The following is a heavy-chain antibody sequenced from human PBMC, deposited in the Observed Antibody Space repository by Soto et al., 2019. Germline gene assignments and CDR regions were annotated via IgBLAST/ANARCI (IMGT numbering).Heavy chain of an antibody. CDR1: GGSFSGYY. CDR3: ARVGGSGSYYIRPRDYYGMDV. Sequence: LSLTCAVYGGSFSGYYWTWIRQPPGKGLEWIWEINHRGNTNYNPSLKSRVTISVDTSKNQFSLKLGSVTAADTAVYYCARVGGSGSYYIRPRDYYGMDVWGQGTTVTVSS. V-gene: IGHV4-34*01. J-gene: IGHJ6*02. D-gene: IGHD3-10*01. CDR2: INHRGNT.